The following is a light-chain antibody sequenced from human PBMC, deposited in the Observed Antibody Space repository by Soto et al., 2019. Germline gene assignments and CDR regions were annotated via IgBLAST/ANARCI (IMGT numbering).Light chain of an antibody. J-gene: IGKJ3*01. V-gene: IGKV3-15*01. Sequence: EIVMTQSPATLSVSPGERATLSCWASQTISSNLAWYQQKPGQPPRLLIYGASSRATDTPARFSGSGSGTEFTLTIDNLQSEDFAVYHCQNYNNWPFFGPGTKVDIK. CDR3: QNYNNWPF. CDR2: GAS. CDR1: QTISSN.